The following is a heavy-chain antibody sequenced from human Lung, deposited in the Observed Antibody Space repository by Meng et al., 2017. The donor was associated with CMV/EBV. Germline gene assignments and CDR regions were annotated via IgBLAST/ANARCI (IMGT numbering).Heavy chain of an antibody. CDR3: VTRGGIAAAGEDY. CDR1: GGSFSGYY. V-gene: IGHV4-34*01. D-gene: IGHD6-13*01. J-gene: IGHJ4*02. Sequence: QVQLQQWGAGLLKPSXTLXLTCAVYGGSFSGYYWSWIRQPPGKGLEWIGEINHSGSTNYNPSLKSRVTISVDTSKNQFSLKLSSVTAADTAVYYCVTRGGIAAAGEDYWGQGTLFTVST. CDR2: INHSGST.